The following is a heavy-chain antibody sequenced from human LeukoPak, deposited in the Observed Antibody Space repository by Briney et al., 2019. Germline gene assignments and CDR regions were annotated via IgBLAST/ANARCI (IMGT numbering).Heavy chain of an antibody. V-gene: IGHV1-2*02. CDR2: INPNSGGT. CDR1: GYTFTGYY. D-gene: IGHD3-10*01. CDR3: ARSAYYYGSGSYYNVDYYYYMDV. J-gene: IGHJ6*03. Sequence: ASVKVSCKASGYTFTGYYMHWVRQAPGQGLEWMGWINPNSGGTNYAQKFQGRVTMTRDTSISPAYMELSRLRSDDTAVYYCARSAYYYGSGSYYNVDYYYYMDVWGKGTTVTISS.